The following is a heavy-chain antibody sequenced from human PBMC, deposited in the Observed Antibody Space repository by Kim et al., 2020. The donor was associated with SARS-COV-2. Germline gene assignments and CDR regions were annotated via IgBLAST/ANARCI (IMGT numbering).Heavy chain of an antibody. J-gene: IGHJ4*02. CDR2: IYYSGST. CDR1: GGSISSYY. CDR3: ARSRYFDFDY. V-gene: IGHV4-59*01. D-gene: IGHD3-9*01. Sequence: SETLSLTCTVSGGSISSYYWSWIRQPPGKGLEWIGYIYYSGSTNYNPSLKSRVTISVDTSKNQFSLKLSSVTAADTAVYYCARSRYFDFDYWGQGTLVTVSS.